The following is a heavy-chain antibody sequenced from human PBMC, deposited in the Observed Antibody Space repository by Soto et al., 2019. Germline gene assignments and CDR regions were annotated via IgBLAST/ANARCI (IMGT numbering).Heavy chain of an antibody. D-gene: IGHD1-7*01. CDR3: ARVPGHKNSRGDF. CDR1: GYTFTHYF. J-gene: IGHJ4*02. CDR2: INPKSGDT. Sequence: ASVKVSCKASGYTFTHYFIHWVRRAPGQGLEWMGYINPKSGDTHYSQTFRGRVSMTRDTSTDTANMGLSSLKSDDTAVYFCARVPGHKNSRGDFWGQGTLVTVSS. V-gene: IGHV1-2*02.